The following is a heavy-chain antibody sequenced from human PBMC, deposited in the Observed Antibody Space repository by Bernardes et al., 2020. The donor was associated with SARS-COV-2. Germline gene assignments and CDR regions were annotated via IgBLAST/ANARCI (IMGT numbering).Heavy chain of an antibody. CDR3: ASLSNYVEK. CDR1: GGSVSSGGHY. D-gene: IGHD3-10*01. V-gene: IGHV4-61*08. J-gene: IGHJ4*02. Sequence: SETLSLTCTVSGGSVSSGGHYWSWIRQSTGKGLEWIAYIYSSGRHNSNPSLKGRVTISVDPSKNQFSLKLTSVTAADTAVYFCASLSNYVEKWGQGTLVTGSS. CDR2: IYSSGRH.